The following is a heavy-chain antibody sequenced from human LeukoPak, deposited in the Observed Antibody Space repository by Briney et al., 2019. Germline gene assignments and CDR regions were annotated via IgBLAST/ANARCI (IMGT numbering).Heavy chain of an antibody. J-gene: IGHJ4*02. CDR3: ANLMVRGTEY. CDR1: GFTFSSYG. D-gene: IGHD3-10*01. Sequence: GGSLRLSCAASGFTFSSYGMHWVRQAPGKGLEWVAFIRYDGSNKYYADSVKGRFTISRDNSKSTLYLQMNSLRAEDTAVYYCANLMVRGTEYWGQGTLVTVSS. V-gene: IGHV3-30*02. CDR2: IRYDGSNK.